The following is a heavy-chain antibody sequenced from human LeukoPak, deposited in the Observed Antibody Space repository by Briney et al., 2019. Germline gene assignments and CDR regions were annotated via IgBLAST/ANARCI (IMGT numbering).Heavy chain of an antibody. CDR2: INHSGST. CDR3: ATPSGSYYYFDY. V-gene: IGHV4-34*01. D-gene: IGHD1-26*01. J-gene: IGHJ4*02. CDR1: GGSFSGYY. Sequence: PSETLSLTCAVYGGSFSGYYWSWIRQPPGKGLEWIGEINHSGSTNYNPSLKSRVTISVDTSKNQFSLKLSSVTAADTDVYYCATPSGSYYYFDYWGQGTLVTVSS.